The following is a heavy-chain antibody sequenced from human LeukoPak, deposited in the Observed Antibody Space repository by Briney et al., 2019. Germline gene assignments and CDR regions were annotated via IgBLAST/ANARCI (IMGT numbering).Heavy chain of an antibody. V-gene: IGHV1-18*01. CDR3: ARDPRDAYNYYFDY. Sequence: ASVKVSCKASGYTFTNYGISWVRQAPGQGLEWMGWISAYNGNTHLAQRLQGRVTMTTDTSTGTAYMELRSLRSDDTAVYYCARDPRDAYNYYFDYWGQGALVTVSS. D-gene: IGHD5-24*01. CDR2: ISAYNGNT. CDR1: GYTFTNYG. J-gene: IGHJ4*02.